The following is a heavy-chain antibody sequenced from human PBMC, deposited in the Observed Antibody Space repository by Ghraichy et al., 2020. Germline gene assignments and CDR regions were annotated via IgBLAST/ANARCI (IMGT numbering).Heavy chain of an antibody. CDR2: INNNGGIT. J-gene: IGHJ4*02. CDR1: GFTFSRYI. V-gene: IGHV3-64D*09. Sequence: GGSLRLSCSPSGFTFSRYIMYWVRQAPGKGLEYVATINNNGGITYYADSVKGRFTISRDNSKNTLYLQMSSLRPEDTAVYYCVKGLTTYAFDSWGQGTLVTVSS. D-gene: IGHD2/OR15-2a*01. CDR3: VKGLTTYAFDS.